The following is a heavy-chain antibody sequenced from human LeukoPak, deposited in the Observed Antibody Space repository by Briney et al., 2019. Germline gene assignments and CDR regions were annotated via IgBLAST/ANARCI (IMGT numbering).Heavy chain of an antibody. D-gene: IGHD1-14*01. CDR3: ARSNQADDY. CDR1: GFTFSSYW. V-gene: IGHV3-74*01. CDR2: INSGGSSI. J-gene: IGHJ4*02. Sequence: GGSLRLSCAASGFTFSSYWMHWVRQVPGKGLVWVARINSGGSSITYADSVKGRFTISRDNAKNTLYLQMDSLRAEDTGVYYCARSNQADDYWGQGTLVTVSS.